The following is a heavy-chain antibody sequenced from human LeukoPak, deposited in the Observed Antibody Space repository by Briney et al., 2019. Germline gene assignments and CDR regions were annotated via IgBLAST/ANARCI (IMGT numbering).Heavy chain of an antibody. Sequence: GGSLRLSCAASGFTFSSYSMNWVRQAPGKGLEWVSSISSSGSTIYYADSVKGRFTISRDNAKNSLYLQMNSLRAEDTAVYYCAREGGQYSSSGYYFDYWGQGTLVTVSS. CDR3: AREGGQYSSSGYYFDY. J-gene: IGHJ4*02. CDR2: ISSSGSTI. CDR1: GFTFSSYS. V-gene: IGHV3-48*04. D-gene: IGHD6-6*01.